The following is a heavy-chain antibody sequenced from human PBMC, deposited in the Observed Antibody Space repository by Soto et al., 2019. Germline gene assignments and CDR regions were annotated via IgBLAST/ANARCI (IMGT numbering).Heavy chain of an antibody. V-gene: IGHV1-69*01. CDR3: ARDPKPERGSLPGDV. D-gene: IGHD5-12*01. J-gene: IGHJ6*02. Sequence: QVQLVQSGAEVKKPGSSVKVSCKASGGTFSSYAISWVRQAPGQGLEWMGGIIPIFGTANYAQKFQGRVTTTADESTSTAYMELSSLRSEDTAVYYRARDPKPERGSLPGDVWGQGTTVTVSS. CDR1: GGTFSSYA. CDR2: IIPIFGTA.